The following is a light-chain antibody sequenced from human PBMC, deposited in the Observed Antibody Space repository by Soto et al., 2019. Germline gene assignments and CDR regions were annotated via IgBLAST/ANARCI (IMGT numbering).Light chain of an antibody. CDR2: GAT. V-gene: IGLV1-40*01. Sequence: QSVLTQPPSVSGAPGQRVTISCSGSSSNIGAGNDVHWYQQLPGAAPKLLIYGATRRPSGVPDRFSGSRSGNSAFLAITGLQVEDESVYYCHSFDSSLSGALFGGGTQLTVL. CDR3: HSFDSSLSGAL. J-gene: IGLJ7*01. CDR1: SSNIGAGND.